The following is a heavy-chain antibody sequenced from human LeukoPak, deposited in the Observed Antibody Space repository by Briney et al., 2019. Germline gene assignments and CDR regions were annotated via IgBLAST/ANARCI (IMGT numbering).Heavy chain of an antibody. Sequence: GRSLRLSCAASGFTFDDYAMHWVRQAPAKGLEWVSGICWNSGSIGYADSVKGRFTISRDNAKNSLYLQMNSLRAEDTDLYYSAKGASIAVAVNFDYWGQGTLVTVSS. CDR2: ICWNSGSI. J-gene: IGHJ4*02. V-gene: IGHV3-9*01. CDR3: AKGASIAVAVNFDY. D-gene: IGHD6-19*01. CDR1: GFTFDDYA.